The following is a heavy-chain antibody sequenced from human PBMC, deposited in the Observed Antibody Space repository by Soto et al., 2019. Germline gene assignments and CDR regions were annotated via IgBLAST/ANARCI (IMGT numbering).Heavy chain of an antibody. CDR3: ARDPFSSTQGYYYYGMDV. V-gene: IGHV1-3*01. CDR2: INAGNGNT. D-gene: IGHD2-2*01. CDR1: GYTFTSYA. Sequence: ASGKVSCKASGYTFTSYAMHWVRQAPGQRLEWMGWINAGNGNTKYSQKFQGRVTITRDTSASTAYMELSSLRSEDTAVYYCARDPFSSTQGYYYYGMDVWGQGTTVTVSS. J-gene: IGHJ6*02.